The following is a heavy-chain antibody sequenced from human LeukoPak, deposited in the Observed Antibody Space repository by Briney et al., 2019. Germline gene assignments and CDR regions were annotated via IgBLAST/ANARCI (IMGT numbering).Heavy chain of an antibody. J-gene: IGHJ3*02. V-gene: IGHV4-39*07. CDR1: GGSISRYY. Sequence: PSETLSLTCTVSGGSISRYYWSWIRQPPGKGLEWIGSIYYSGSTYYNPSLKSRVTISVDTSKNQFSLKLSSVTAADTAVYYCARSPDAFDIWGQGTMVTVSS. CDR2: IYYSGST. CDR3: ARSPDAFDI.